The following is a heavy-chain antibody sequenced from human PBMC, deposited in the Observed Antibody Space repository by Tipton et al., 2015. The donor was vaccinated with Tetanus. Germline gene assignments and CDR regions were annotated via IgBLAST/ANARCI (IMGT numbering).Heavy chain of an antibody. D-gene: IGHD3-10*01. Sequence: QLVQSGAEVKKPGQSLKISCKVSGHNSRSYWISWVRQMPGKGPEWMGIIYPGDSDATYSPSFRGQVTISADKSISTAYLQWTSLKTSDTAIYFCARLPKHYSASGGTWGQGTLVTVSS. CDR2: IYPGDSDA. J-gene: IGHJ5*02. CDR3: ARLPKHYSASGGT. CDR1: GHNSRSYW. V-gene: IGHV5-51*01.